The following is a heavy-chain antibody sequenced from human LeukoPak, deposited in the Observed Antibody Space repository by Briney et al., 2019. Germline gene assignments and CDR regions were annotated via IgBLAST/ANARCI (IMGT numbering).Heavy chain of an antibody. CDR3: ARDLAAAGSSYSSGWYLGYYFDY. CDR2: IIPTFGTA. J-gene: IGHJ4*02. CDR1: GGTFSSYA. V-gene: IGHV1-69*01. D-gene: IGHD6-19*01. Sequence: SVKVSCKASGGTFSSYAISWVRQAPGQGLEWMGGIIPTFGTANYAQKFQGRVTITADESTSTAYMELSSLRSEDTAVYYCARDLAAAGSSYSSGWYLGYYFDYWGQGTLVTVSS.